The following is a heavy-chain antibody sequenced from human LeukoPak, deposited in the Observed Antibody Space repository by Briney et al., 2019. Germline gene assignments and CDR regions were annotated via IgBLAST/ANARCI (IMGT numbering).Heavy chain of an antibody. CDR1: GFTFINYR. V-gene: IGHV3-21*01. D-gene: IGHD3-10*01. J-gene: IGHJ3*02. CDR2: ISTSRSYI. Sequence: PGGSLRLSCAASGFTFINYRMNWVRQAPGKGLEWVSFISTSRSYIYYADSVKGRFTISRDNAKNSLYLQMNSLRAEDTAVYYCARDGDYYGSGSYRDGFDIWGQGTMVTVSS. CDR3: ARDGDYYGSGSYRDGFDI.